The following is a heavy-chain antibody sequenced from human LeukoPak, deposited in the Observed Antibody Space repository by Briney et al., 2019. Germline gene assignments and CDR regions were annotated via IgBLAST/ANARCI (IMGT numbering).Heavy chain of an antibody. CDR3: ARLPDDYGDYKYFQH. Sequence: GGSLRLSCAASGFTFSSYWMSWVRQAPGKGREWVANIKQDGSEKYYVDSVKGRFTISRDNVKNSLYLQMNSLRAEDTAVYYCARLPDDYGDYKYFQHWGQGTLVTVSS. CDR1: GFTFSSYW. D-gene: IGHD4-17*01. CDR2: IKQDGSEK. J-gene: IGHJ1*01. V-gene: IGHV3-7*01.